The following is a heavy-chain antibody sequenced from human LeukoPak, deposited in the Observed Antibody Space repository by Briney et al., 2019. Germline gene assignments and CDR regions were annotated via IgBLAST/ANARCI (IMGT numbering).Heavy chain of an antibody. CDR1: GFTFSSYA. D-gene: IGHD3-3*01. CDR3: ARDKIFGVVIIRYYYYGMDV. Sequence: GGSLRLSCAASGFTFSSYAMHWVRQAPGKGLEWVAVISYDGSNKYYADSVKGRFTISRDNSKNTLYLQMNSLRAEDTAVYYCARDKIFGVVIIRYYYYGMDVWGQGTTVTVSS. V-gene: IGHV3-30-3*01. J-gene: IGHJ6*02. CDR2: ISYDGSNK.